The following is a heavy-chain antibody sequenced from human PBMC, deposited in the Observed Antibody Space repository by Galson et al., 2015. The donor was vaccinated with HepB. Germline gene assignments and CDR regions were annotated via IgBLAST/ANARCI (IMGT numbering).Heavy chain of an antibody. CDR3: AKYWVDIAFQH. Sequence: SLRLSCAASGFTFSSYAMSWVRQAPGKGLEWVSGISGSGSSTYYADAVKGRFTISRDNSKNTLYLQMNGLRAEDTAVYYCAKYWVDIAFQHWGQGTLVTVSS. J-gene: IGHJ1*01. CDR1: GFTFSSYA. D-gene: IGHD5-12*01. V-gene: IGHV3-23*01. CDR2: ISGSGSST.